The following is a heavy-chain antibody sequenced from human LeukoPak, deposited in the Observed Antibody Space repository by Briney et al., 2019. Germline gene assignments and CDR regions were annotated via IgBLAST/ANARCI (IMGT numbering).Heavy chain of an antibody. D-gene: IGHD2-21*02. J-gene: IGHJ4*02. V-gene: IGHV3-21*01. CDR2: ISSSGSYI. CDR1: GFTFSSYS. CDR3: AREESYCGGDCPPAFDY. Sequence: GGSLRLSCAASGFTFSSYSMNWVRQAPGKGLEWVSSISSSGSYIYYADSVKGRFTISRANTKNSLYLQMNSLRAEDTAVYYCAREESYCGGDCPPAFDYWGPGTLVTVSS.